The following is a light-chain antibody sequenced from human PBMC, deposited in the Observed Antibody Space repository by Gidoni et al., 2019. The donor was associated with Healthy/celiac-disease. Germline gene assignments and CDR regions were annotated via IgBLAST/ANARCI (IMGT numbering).Light chain of an antibody. J-gene: IGLJ3*02. CDR1: SGNSSYA. V-gene: IGLV4-69*01. CDR3: QTWGTGIRV. CDR2: LNSEGSH. Sequence: QLLLRQSHSPSASPRSSVKLTCTLSSGNSSYAMAWHQQQPEKGPRYLMKLNSEGSHSKGDGIPDRFSGSSSGAERYLTISSRQSEDEADYYCQTWGTGIRVFGGGTKLTVL.